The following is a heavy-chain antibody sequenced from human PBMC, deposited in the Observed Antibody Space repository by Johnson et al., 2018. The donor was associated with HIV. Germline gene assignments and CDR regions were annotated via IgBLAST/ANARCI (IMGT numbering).Heavy chain of an antibody. CDR2: IYSGGDT. J-gene: IGHJ3*02. CDR3: AREMAATNAWALDI. D-gene: IGHD5-24*01. CDR1: GFTVSKKY. V-gene: IGHV3-66*01. Sequence: VTLVESGGNLVQPGGSLRLSCSASGFTVSKKYMSWVRQAPGKGLEWVSVIYSGGDTDYADSLKGRFTISRDNSKNTLYLQMNSLRAEDTAVYYCAREMAATNAWALDIWGQGTMVTVSS.